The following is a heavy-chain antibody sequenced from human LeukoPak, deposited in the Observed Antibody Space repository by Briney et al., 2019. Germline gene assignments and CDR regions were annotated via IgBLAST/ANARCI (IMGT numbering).Heavy chain of an antibody. CDR2: IYYSGST. V-gene: IGHV4-59*08. J-gene: IGHJ2*01. CDR3: ARQYSSSWPYWYFDL. CDR1: GGSISSYY. Sequence: SETLSLTCTVSGGSISSYYWSWIRQPPGKGLEWIGYIYYSGSTNYNPSLKSRVTISVDTSKNQFSLKLSSVTAADTAVYYCARQYSSSWPYWYFDLWGRGTLVTVSS. D-gene: IGHD6-13*01.